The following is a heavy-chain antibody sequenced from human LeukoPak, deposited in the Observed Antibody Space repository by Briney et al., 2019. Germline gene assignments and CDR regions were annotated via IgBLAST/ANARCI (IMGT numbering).Heavy chain of an antibody. CDR2: ISGSGSST. D-gene: IGHD3-16*02. J-gene: IGHJ3*02. CDR3: AKARHHDYVWGSYRPDAAGAFEI. CDR1: RFTFSTHA. Sequence: GGSLKLSCAATRFTFSTHAMSWARQAPGKGLEWVSRISGSGSSTYYADSVKGRFTISRDNSKNTVFLEMNSLRAEDTAVYYCAKARHHDYVWGSYRPDAAGAFEIWGQGTMVAVSS. V-gene: IGHV3-23*01.